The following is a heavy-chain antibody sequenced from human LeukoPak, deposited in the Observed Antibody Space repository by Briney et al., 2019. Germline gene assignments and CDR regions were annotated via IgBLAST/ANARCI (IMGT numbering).Heavy chain of an antibody. J-gene: IGHJ4*02. Sequence: GGSLRLSCAASGFTFSSYSMNWVRQAPGKGLEWVSSISSSSSYIYYADSVKGRFTISRDNAKNSLYLQMNSLRAEDTAVYYCARDLSGYDLTFDYWGQGTLVTVSS. D-gene: IGHD5-12*01. CDR3: ARDLSGYDLTFDY. CDR2: ISSSSSYI. CDR1: GFTFSSYS. V-gene: IGHV3-21*04.